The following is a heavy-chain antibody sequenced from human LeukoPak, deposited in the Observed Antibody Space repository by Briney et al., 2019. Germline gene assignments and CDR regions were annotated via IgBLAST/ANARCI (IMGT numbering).Heavy chain of an antibody. CDR3: ANRGEDNYFDY. CDR1: GFTFSSYA. V-gene: IGHV3-23*01. CDR2: ISGSGGST. D-gene: IGHD3-10*01. J-gene: IGHJ4*02. Sequence: GGSLRLPCAASGFTFSSYAMSWVRQAPGKGLEWVSAISGSGGSTYYADSVKGRFTISRDNSKNTLYLQMNSLRAEDTAVYYCANRGEDNYFDYWGQGTLVTVSS.